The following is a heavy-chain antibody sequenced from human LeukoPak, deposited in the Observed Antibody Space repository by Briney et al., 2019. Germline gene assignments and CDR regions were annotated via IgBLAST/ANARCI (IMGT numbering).Heavy chain of an antibody. V-gene: IGHV4-34*01. D-gene: IGHD3-22*01. Sequence: SETLSLTCAVYGGSFSGYYWSWIRQPPGKGLEWIGEINHSGSTNYNPSLKSRVTISVDTSKNQFSLKLSSVTAADTAVYYCARGLRERRNYYDSSGDPYYYYYMDVWGKGTTVTISS. CDR2: INHSGST. CDR1: GGSFSGYY. J-gene: IGHJ6*03. CDR3: ARGLRERRNYYDSSGDPYYYYYMDV.